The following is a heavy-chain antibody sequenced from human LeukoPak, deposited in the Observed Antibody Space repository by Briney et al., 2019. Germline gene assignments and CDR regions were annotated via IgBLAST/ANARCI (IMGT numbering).Heavy chain of an antibody. J-gene: IGHJ3*02. Sequence: GGSLRLSCAASGFTFSDYYMSWTRQAPGKGLEWVSYISSSGSTIYYADSVKGRFTISRDNAKNSLYLQMNSLRAEDTAVYYCARGATDYYDSSGYHIDDAFDIWGQGTMVTVSS. V-gene: IGHV3-11*04. D-gene: IGHD3-22*01. CDR1: GFTFSDYY. CDR2: ISSSGSTI. CDR3: ARGATDYYDSSGYHIDDAFDI.